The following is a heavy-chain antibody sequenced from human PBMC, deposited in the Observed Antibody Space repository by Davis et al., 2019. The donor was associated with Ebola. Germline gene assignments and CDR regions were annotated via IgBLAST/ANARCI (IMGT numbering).Heavy chain of an antibody. D-gene: IGHD2-8*01. CDR3: ARGRRSDVYGGYSDY. CDR1: GGTFSSYA. J-gene: IGHJ4*02. CDR2: IIPIFGTA. Sequence: AASVKVSCKASGGTFSSYAISWVRQAPGQGLEWMGGIIPIFGTANYAQKFQGRVTITADKSTSTAYIELSSLRSEDTAVYYCARGRRSDVYGGYSDYWGQGTLVTVSS. V-gene: IGHV1-69*06.